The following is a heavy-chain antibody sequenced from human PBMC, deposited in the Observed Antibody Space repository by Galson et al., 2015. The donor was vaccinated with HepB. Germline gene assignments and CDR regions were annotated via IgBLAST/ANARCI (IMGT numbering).Heavy chain of an antibody. Sequence: SLRLSCAASGFTFSSYGMHWVRQAPGKGLEWVAVISYDGSNKYYADSVEGRFTISRDNSKNTLYLQMNSLRAEDAAVYYCAKELGGYSSGWPYFQHWGQGTLVTVSS. CDR2: ISYDGSNK. D-gene: IGHD6-19*01. CDR1: GFTFSSYG. V-gene: IGHV3-30*18. J-gene: IGHJ1*01. CDR3: AKELGGYSSGWPYFQH.